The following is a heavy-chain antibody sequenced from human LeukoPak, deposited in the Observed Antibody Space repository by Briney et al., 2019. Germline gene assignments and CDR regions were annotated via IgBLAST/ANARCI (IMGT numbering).Heavy chain of an antibody. D-gene: IGHD5-24*01. CDR2: IIPIFGTA. J-gene: IGHJ4*02. V-gene: IGHV1-69*05. CDR3: ARDFRDGYNRPY. CDR1: GGTFSSYA. Sequence: SVKVSCKASGGTFSSYAISWVRQAPGQGLEWMGGIIPIFGTANYAQKFQGRVTITTDESTSTAYMELSSLRSEDTAVYYCARDFRDGYNRPYWGQGTLVTVSS.